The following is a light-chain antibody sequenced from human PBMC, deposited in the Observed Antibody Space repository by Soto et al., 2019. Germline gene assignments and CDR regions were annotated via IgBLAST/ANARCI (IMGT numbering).Light chain of an antibody. Sequence: VVLTQSPATLSLSPGEPATLSCRASRDVYINALAWYQQKPGRTPTLLIYGASTRATGIPDRFSATGSGTEFSLTSSSVEPEDFAVYSCQQYGASPFTFGPGTKVDIK. J-gene: IGKJ3*01. V-gene: IGKV3-20*01. CDR2: GAS. CDR3: QQYGASPFT. CDR1: RDVYINA.